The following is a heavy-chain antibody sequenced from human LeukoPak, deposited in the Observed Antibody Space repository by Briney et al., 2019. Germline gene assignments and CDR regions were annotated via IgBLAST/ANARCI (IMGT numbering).Heavy chain of an antibody. CDR2: ISGSSSYI. J-gene: IGHJ4*02. V-gene: IGHV3-21*01. Sequence: PGGSLRLSCAASGFTFSSYSMNWVRQAPGKGLEWVSFISGSSSYIYYADSVKGRFTISRDNAKNSLYLQMNSLRAEDTAVYYCARDRKFDYWGQGTLVTVSS. CDR3: ARDRKFDY. CDR1: GFTFSSYS. D-gene: IGHD1-14*01.